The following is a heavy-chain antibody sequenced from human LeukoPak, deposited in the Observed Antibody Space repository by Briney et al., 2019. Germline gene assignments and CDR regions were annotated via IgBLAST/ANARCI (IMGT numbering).Heavy chain of an antibody. J-gene: IGHJ4*02. Sequence: GGSLRLSCAASGFTVSSNYMSWVRQAPGKGLEWVSVIYSGGSTYYADSVKGRFTISRDNAKNSVYLQMNSLTDEDTAVYYCARGGGSGRYGLPFDSWGQGTLVTVSS. D-gene: IGHD6-13*01. CDR2: IYSGGST. CDR1: GFTVSSNY. CDR3: ARGGGSGRYGLPFDS. V-gene: IGHV3-66*01.